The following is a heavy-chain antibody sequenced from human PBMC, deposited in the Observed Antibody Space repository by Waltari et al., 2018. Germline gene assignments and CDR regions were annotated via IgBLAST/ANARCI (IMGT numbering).Heavy chain of an antibody. J-gene: IGHJ4*02. CDR3: ARDRGSYFDY. Sequence: QVQLVESGGGVVQPGRSLRLSCAASGFTFSSYAMHWVRQAPGKGLGWVAVISYDGSNKYYADSVKGRFTISRDNSKNTLYLQMNSLRAEDTAVYYCARDRGSYFDYWGQGTLVTVSS. CDR2: ISYDGSNK. V-gene: IGHV3-30-3*01. D-gene: IGHD1-26*01. CDR1: GFTFSSYA.